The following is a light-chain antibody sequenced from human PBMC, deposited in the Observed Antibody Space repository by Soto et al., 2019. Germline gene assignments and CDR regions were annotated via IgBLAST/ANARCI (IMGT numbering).Light chain of an antibody. CDR2: GAS. Sequence: EIFVTQSRCGLSWSPGEGSTLSCRASESVASLAWYQQKPGQAPRLLIYGASTRATGIPDRFSGSGSGTDFTLTISRLEPEDFAVYYCQYYGGSPRTFGRGTKV. J-gene: IGKJ1*01. CDR1: ESVAS. CDR3: QYYGGSPRT. V-gene: IGKV3-20*01.